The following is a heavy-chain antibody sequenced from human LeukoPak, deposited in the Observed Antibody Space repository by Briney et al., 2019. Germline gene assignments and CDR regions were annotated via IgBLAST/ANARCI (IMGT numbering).Heavy chain of an antibody. CDR2: ISGSGGST. CDR3: ARGNGATDYFDY. CDR1: GFTFSSYG. Sequence: GGSLRLSCAASGFTFSSYGMSWVRQAPGKGLEWVSAISGSGGSTYYADSVKGRFTISRDNSKNTLYLQMNSLRAEDTAVYYCARGNGATDYFDYWGQGTLVTVSS. V-gene: IGHV3-23*01. J-gene: IGHJ4*02. D-gene: IGHD5-24*01.